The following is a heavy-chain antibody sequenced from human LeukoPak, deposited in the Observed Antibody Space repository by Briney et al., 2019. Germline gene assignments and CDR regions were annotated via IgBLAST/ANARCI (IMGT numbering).Heavy chain of an antibody. J-gene: IGHJ6*02. D-gene: IGHD3-10*01. Sequence: ASVKVSCKASGYTFTSYGISWVRQAPGQGLEWMGWISAYNGNTNYAQKLQGRVTMTTDTSTSTAYMELRSLRSDDTAVYYCARDMMVRGRDYYGMDVWGQGTTVTASS. V-gene: IGHV1-18*01. CDR2: ISAYNGNT. CDR3: ARDMMVRGRDYYGMDV. CDR1: GYTFTSYG.